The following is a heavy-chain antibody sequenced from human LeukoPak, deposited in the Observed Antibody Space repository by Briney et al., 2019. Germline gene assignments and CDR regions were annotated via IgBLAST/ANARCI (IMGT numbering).Heavy chain of an antibody. J-gene: IGHJ3*02. CDR2: IIPIFGTA. D-gene: IGHD3-10*01. V-gene: IGHV1-69*05. CDR1: GGTFSSYA. CDR3: ARERCNAYYYGSGSYCGAFDI. Sequence: GSSVKVSCKASGGTFSSYAISWVRQAPGQGLEWMGGIIPIFGTANYAQKFQGRVTITTDESTSTAYMELSSLRSEDTAVHYCARERCNAYYYGSGSYCGAFDIWGQGTMVTVSS.